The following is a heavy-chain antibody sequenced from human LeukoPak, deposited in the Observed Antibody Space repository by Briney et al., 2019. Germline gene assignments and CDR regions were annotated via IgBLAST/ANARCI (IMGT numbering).Heavy chain of an antibody. CDR2: IYSGGST. CDR3: ARAGLRWTKYYFDF. J-gene: IGHJ4*02. V-gene: IGHV3-66*01. Sequence: PGGSLRLSCAASEFSVGSNYVTWVRQAPGKGLEWVSLIYSGGSTYYADSVKGRFTISRDNSKNMLYLQVNSLRTEDTAVYYCARAGLRWTKYYFDFWGQGTLVTVSS. CDR1: EFSVGSNY. D-gene: IGHD4-23*01.